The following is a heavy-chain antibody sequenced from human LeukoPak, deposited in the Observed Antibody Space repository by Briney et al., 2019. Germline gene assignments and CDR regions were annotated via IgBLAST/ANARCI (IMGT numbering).Heavy chain of an antibody. J-gene: IGHJ4*02. CDR1: GYTFTGYY. CDR3: ARGFHSSSWYYFDY. V-gene: IGHV1-2*06. CDR2: INPNSGGT. Sequence: ASVKVSCKASGYTFTGYYMHWVRQAPGHGLEWMGRINPNSGGTNYAQMFQGRVTMTRDTSISTAYMELSRLRSDDTAVYYCARGFHSSSWYYFDYWGQGTLLTVSS. D-gene: IGHD6-13*01.